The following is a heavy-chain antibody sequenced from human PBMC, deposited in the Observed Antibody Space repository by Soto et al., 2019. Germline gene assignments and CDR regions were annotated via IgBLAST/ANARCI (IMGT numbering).Heavy chain of an antibody. CDR2: IYPGDSDT. CDR3: ARRLYDSSWYFFDY. CDR1: GYSFISYW. V-gene: IGHV5-51*03. Sequence: PGESLKISCKGSGYSFISYWIGLVRQMPGKGLEWMGIIYPGDSDTRYSPSFQGQVTISADKSISTAYLQWSSLKASDTAMYYCARRLYDSSWYFFDYWGQGTLVTVSS. D-gene: IGHD6-13*01. J-gene: IGHJ4*02.